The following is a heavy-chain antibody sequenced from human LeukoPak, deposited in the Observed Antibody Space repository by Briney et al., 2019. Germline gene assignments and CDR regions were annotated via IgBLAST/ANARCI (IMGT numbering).Heavy chain of an antibody. CDR2: ISGSGGST. CDR1: GFTFSSYA. CDR3: AKGSNYYDSSGYGD. V-gene: IGHV3-23*01. Sequence: GGSLRLSCAASGFTFSSYAMSWVRQAPGKGLEWVSAISGSGGSTYYADSVKGRFTISGDNSKNTLYLQMNSLRAEDTAVYYCAKGSNYYDSSGYGDWGQGTLVTVSS. D-gene: IGHD3-22*01. J-gene: IGHJ4*02.